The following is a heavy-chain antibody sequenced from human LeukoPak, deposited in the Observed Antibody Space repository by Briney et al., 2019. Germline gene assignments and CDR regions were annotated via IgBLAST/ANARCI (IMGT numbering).Heavy chain of an antibody. J-gene: IGHJ4*02. Sequence: GGSLRLSCTASGFTFSSYAMHWVRQAPGQGLEYISAISSNGGSTYYANTVKGRFTISRDTSKNTLYLQMGSLRAEDMAVYYCAREGGSGSYWFDYWGQGTLVTVSS. V-gene: IGHV3-64*01. CDR2: ISSNGGST. CDR1: GFTFSSYA. D-gene: IGHD3-10*01. CDR3: AREGGSGSYWFDY.